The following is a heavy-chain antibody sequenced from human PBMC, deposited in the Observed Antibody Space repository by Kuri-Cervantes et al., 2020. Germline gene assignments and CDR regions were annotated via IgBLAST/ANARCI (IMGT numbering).Heavy chain of an antibody. CDR1: GYTFTSYG. Sequence: ASVKVSCKASGYTFTSYGISWVRQAPGQGLEWMGWISAYNGNANYAQKLQGRVTMTTDTSTSTAYMELRSLRSDDTAVYYCARIYSSGWSAALDYWGQGTLVTVSS. V-gene: IGHV1-18*01. CDR3: ARIYSSGWSAALDY. J-gene: IGHJ4*02. CDR2: ISAYNGNA. D-gene: IGHD6-19*01.